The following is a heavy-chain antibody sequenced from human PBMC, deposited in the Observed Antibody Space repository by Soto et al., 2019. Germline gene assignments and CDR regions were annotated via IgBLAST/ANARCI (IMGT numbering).Heavy chain of an antibody. J-gene: IGHJ6*02. CDR3: AAQEGEQLAPYYYYYGMDV. CDR1: GGTFSSYA. CDR2: IIPIFGTA. D-gene: IGHD6-6*01. V-gene: IGHV1-69*13. Sequence: AASVKVSCKASGGTFSSYAISWVRQAPGQGLEWMGGIIPIFGTANYAQKFQGRVTITADESTSTAYMELSSLRSEDTAVYYCAAQEGEQLAPYYYYYGMDVWGQGTTVTVSS.